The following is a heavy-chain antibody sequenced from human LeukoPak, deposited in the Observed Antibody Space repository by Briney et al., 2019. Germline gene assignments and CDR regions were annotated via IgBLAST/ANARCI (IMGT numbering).Heavy chain of an antibody. D-gene: IGHD1-26*01. CDR1: GFTFSSYG. Sequence: GGSLRLSCAASGFTFSSYGMHWVRQAPGKGLEWVAVIWYDGSNKYYADSVKGRFTISRDNSKNTLYLQMNSLRAEDTAVYYCAREGSGSCGGGFDYCGQGTLVTVSS. CDR3: AREGSGSCGGGFDY. CDR2: IWYDGSNK. J-gene: IGHJ4*02. V-gene: IGHV3-33*01.